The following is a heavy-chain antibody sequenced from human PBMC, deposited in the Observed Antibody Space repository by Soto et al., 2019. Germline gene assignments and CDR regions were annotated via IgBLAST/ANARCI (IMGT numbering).Heavy chain of an antibody. J-gene: IGHJ1*01. CDR1: GFTFNGYW. CDR2: INWNSGSI. Sequence: LRLSCAASGFTFNGYWMSWVRQVPGKGLEWVSGINWNSGSIGYGDSVKGRFAISRDNAKNSLHLQMNSLSAEDTAFYYCVKDESINWYSGHFRHWGQGTLVTVSS. D-gene: IGHD6-13*01. CDR3: VKDESINWYSGHFRH. V-gene: IGHV3-9*01.